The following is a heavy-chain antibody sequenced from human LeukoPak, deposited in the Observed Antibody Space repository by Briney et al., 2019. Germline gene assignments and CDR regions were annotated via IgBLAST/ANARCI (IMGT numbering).Heavy chain of an antibody. D-gene: IGHD2-2*02. CDR2: LYYSGST. J-gene: IGHJ4*02. CDR3: ARGRCGSTSCYTVDFDY. Sequence: SETLSLTCTVSGGSISSSSYYWGWIRQPPGKGLEWIGSLYYSGSTYHNPSLKSRVTISVDTSKNQFSLNLSSVTAADTAVYYCARGRCGSTSCYTVDFDYWGQGTLVTVSS. CDR1: GGSISSSSYY. V-gene: IGHV4-39*01.